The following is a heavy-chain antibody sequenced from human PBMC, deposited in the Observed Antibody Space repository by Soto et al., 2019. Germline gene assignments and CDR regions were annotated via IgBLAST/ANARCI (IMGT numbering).Heavy chain of an antibody. CDR2: INHSGST. J-gene: IGHJ4*02. Sequence: PSETLSLTCAVYGGSFYVYYWSGIRQPPGKGLEWIGEINHSGSTNYNPSLKSRVTISVDTSENQFSLKLSSVTAADTAVYYCARGLGYSYGHTALDYWGQGTLVTVSS. D-gene: IGHD5-18*01. CDR3: ARGLGYSYGHTALDY. V-gene: IGHV4-34*01. CDR1: GGSFYVYY.